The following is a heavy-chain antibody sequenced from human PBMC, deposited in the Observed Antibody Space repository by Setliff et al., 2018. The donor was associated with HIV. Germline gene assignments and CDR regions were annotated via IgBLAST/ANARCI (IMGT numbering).Heavy chain of an antibody. J-gene: IGHJ4*02. V-gene: IGHV4-4*07. D-gene: IGHD4-17*01. CDR2: IYTSGST. Sequence: LTCTVSGGSISSYYWSWIRQPAGKGLEWIGRIYTSGSTNYNPSLKSRVTMSVDTSKNQFSLKLSSVTAADTAVYYCARDFDYGDYNWAFDYWGQGTLVTVS. CDR3: ARDFDYGDYNWAFDY. CDR1: GGSISSYY.